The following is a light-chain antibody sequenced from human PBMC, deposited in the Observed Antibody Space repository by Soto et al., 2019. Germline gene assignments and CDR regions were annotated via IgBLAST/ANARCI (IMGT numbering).Light chain of an antibody. CDR3: QQYNSYPWT. J-gene: IGKJ1*01. CDR1: QIISSW. V-gene: IGKV1-5*01. CDR2: DAS. Sequence: DVRMPQSPATLSASLGDRVTITCRASQIISSWLAWYQQKPGKAPKLLIYDASSLKSGVPSRFSGSGSGTEFTLTISSLQPDDFATYYCQQYNSYPWTFGQGTK.